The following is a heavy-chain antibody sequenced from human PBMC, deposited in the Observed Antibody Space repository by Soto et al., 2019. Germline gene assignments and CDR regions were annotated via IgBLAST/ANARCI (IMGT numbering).Heavy chain of an antibody. J-gene: IGHJ4*02. CDR3: AGSRNILTGYYFFDY. Sequence: SETLSLTCTVSGGSISSYNWSWIRQPPGKGLEWIGYIYYSGSTNYNPSLKSRVTISVDTSKNQFSLKLSSVTAADTAVYYCAGSRNILTGYYFFDYWGQGTLVTVSS. D-gene: IGHD3-9*01. V-gene: IGHV4-59*01. CDR1: GGSISSYN. CDR2: IYYSGST.